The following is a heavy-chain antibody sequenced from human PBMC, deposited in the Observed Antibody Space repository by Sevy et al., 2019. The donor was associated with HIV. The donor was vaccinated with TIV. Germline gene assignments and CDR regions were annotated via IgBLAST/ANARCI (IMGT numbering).Heavy chain of an antibody. V-gene: IGHV4-4*07. J-gene: IGHJ3*02. D-gene: IGHD6-19*01. CDR3: ARARARYSSGWYGGAFDI. Sequence: ETLSLTCTVSGGSISSYYWSWIRQPAGKGLEWIGRIYTSGSTNYNPSLKSRVTMSVDTSKNQFSLKLSSVTAADTAVYYCARARARYSSGWYGGAFDIWGQGTMVTVSS. CDR1: GGSISSYY. CDR2: IYTSGST.